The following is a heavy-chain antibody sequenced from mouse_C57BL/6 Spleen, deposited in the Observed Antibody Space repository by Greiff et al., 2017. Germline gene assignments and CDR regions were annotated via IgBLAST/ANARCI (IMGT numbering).Heavy chain of an antibody. V-gene: IGHV10-1*01. Sequence: EVKLMESGGGLVQPKGSLKLSCAASGFSFNTYAMNWVRQAPGKGLEWVARIRSKSNNYATYYADSVKDRFTISRDDSESMLYLPMNHLKTEDTAMYYFVSYYYGSSSAWFAYWGQGTLVTVSA. CDR2: IRSKSNNYAT. J-gene: IGHJ3*01. D-gene: IGHD1-1*01. CDR1: GFSFNTYA. CDR3: VSYYYGSSSAWFAY.